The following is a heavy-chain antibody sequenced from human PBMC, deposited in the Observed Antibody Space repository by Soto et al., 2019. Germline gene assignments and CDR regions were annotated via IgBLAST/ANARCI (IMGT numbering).Heavy chain of an antibody. V-gene: IGHV3-48*01. D-gene: IGHD4-4*01. J-gene: IGHJ5*02. CDR1: GFTFSSYS. Sequence: GGSLRLSCAASGFTFSSYSMNWVRQAPGKGLEWVSYISSSSSTIYYADSVKGRFTISRDNAKNSLYLQMNSLRAEDTAVYYCARDQGDSINWFDPWGQGTLVTVSS. CDR2: ISSSSSTI. CDR3: ARDQGDSINWFDP.